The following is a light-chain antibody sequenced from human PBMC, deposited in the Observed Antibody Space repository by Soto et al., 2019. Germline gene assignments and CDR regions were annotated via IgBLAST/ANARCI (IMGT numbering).Light chain of an antibody. CDR2: GNS. CDR3: QSYDSSLSGWV. J-gene: IGLJ3*02. V-gene: IGLV1-40*01. CDR1: SSNIGAGYD. Sequence: QSVLTQPPSVSGAPGQRVTISCTGSSSNIGAGYDVHGHQQLPGTAPKLLIYGNSNRPSGVPDRFSGSKSGTSASLAITGLRAEDEADYYCQSYDSSLSGWVFGGGTQVTVL.